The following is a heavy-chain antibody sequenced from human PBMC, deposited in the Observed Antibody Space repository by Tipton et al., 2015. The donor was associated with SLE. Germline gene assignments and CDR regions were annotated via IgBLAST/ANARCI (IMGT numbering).Heavy chain of an antibody. D-gene: IGHD6-19*01. CDR2: ISSSGSTI. CDR1: GFTFSDHY. CDR3: AREGYSSGCFDY. J-gene: IGHJ4*02. V-gene: IGHV3-11*04. Sequence: SLRLSCATSGFTFSDHYMDWVRQAPGKGLEWVSYISSSGSTIYYADSVKGRFTISRDNAKNSLYLQMNSLRAEDTAVYYCAREGYSSGCFDYWGQGTLVTVSS.